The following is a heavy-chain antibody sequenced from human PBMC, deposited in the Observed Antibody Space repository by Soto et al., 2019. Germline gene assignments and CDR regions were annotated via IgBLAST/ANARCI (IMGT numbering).Heavy chain of an antibody. CDR3: TGVIEGTAGLFDN. CDR2: ISSDVATR. CDR1: GFTLSSYW. D-gene: IGHD1-7*01. V-gene: IGHV3-74*01. J-gene: IGHJ4*02. Sequence: GGSLRLSCVVSGFTLSSYWMHWVRQAPGKGLVWVSRISSDVATRNYADSVKGRFTISRDNAKNTLYLQMNSLRDEDTAVYYCTGVIEGTAGLFDNRGQGTVVTVSS.